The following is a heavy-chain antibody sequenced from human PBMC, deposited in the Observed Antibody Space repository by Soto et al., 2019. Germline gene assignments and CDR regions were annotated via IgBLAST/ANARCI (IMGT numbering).Heavy chain of an antibody. CDR1: GGTFSNYA. V-gene: IGHV1-69*11. CDR2: FIPFLGTT. D-gene: IGHD2-15*01. J-gene: IGHJ4*02. CDR3: AWVNSWDYRFYVVY. Sequence: QVQLVQSGAEVKKPGSSVKVSCKASGGTFSNYAINWVRQAPGQGLEWMGGFIPFLGTTIYAQKFKRRITISAEHSKRTDDMNLSSQRSEDKAVYYCAWVNSWDYRFYVVYWGQGTLVTVYS.